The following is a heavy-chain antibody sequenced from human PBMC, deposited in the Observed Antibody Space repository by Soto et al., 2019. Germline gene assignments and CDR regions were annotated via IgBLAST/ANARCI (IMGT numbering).Heavy chain of an antibody. CDR2: ISSSGSTI. D-gene: IGHD6-6*01. CDR3: AREYSSSRAGFYYYYGMDV. J-gene: IGHJ6*02. V-gene: IGHV3-11*01. Sequence: AGSLRLSCAASGFTFSDYYMSWIRQAPGKGLEWVSSISSSGSTIYYADSVKGRFTISRDNAKNSLYLQMNSLRDEDTAVYYFAREYSSSRAGFYYYYGMDVWGQGTTVTVSS. CDR1: GFTFSDYY.